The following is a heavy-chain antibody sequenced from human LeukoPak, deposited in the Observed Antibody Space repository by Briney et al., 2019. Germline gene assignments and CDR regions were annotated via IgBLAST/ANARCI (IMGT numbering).Heavy chain of an antibody. D-gene: IGHD3-16*02. CDR1: GGSISSGSYY. CDR2: IYTSGST. Sequence: SETLSLTCTVSGGSISSGSYYWSWIRQPAGKGLEWIGRIYTSGSTNYNPSLKSRVTISVDTSKNQFSLKLSSVTAADTAVYYCARGSYQFYMDVWGKGTTVTVSS. V-gene: IGHV4-61*02. J-gene: IGHJ6*03. CDR3: ARGSYQFYMDV.